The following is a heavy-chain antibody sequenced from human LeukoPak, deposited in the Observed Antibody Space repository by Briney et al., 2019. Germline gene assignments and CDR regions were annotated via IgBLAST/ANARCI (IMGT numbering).Heavy chain of an antibody. D-gene: IGHD2-2*01. J-gene: IGHJ4*02. Sequence: GGSLRLSCAASGFTFSSYSMNWVRQAPGKGLEWVSYISSSSSTIYYADSVKGRFTISRDNAKNSLYLQMNSLRAEDTAVYYCAREIHQLFGDDDYWGQGTLVTVSS. CDR2: ISSSSSTI. CDR1: GFTFSSYS. V-gene: IGHV3-48*01. CDR3: AREIHQLFGDDDY.